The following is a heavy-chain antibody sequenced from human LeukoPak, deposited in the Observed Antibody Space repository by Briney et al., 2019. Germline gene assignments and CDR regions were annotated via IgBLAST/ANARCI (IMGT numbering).Heavy chain of an antibody. D-gene: IGHD5-18*01. CDR3: AKSLRAYSYGYFDY. Sequence: GGSLRLSCAASGFTFSSYAMTWVRQAPGKGLEWVSAVSGSDDSTYYADSVKGRFSISRANSKNTLYLQMNSLRADDTAVYYCAKSLRAYSYGYFDYWGQGTLLTVSS. CDR2: VSGSDDST. CDR1: GFTFSSYA. J-gene: IGHJ4*02. V-gene: IGHV3-23*01.